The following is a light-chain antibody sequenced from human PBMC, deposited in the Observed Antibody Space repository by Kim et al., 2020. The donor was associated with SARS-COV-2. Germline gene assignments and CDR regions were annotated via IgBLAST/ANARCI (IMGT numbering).Light chain of an antibody. Sequence: VSPGERATLSCRASQSIGSNVAWYQQKPGQAPRLLIYGASTRATGVPARFSGSGSGTEFTLTISSLQSEDFALYYCQQYNNWPPSTFGQGTKLEI. CDR3: QQYNNWPPST. CDR2: GAS. J-gene: IGKJ2*01. V-gene: IGKV3-15*01. CDR1: QSIGSN.